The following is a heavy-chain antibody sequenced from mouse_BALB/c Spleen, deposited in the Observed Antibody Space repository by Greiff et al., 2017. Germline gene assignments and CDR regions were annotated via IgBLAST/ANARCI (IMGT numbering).Heavy chain of an antibody. J-gene: IGHJ1*01. V-gene: IGHV5-6-4*01. CDR3: TRDDYRYDYWYFDV. Sequence: EVNVVESGGGLVKPGGSLKLSCAASGFTFSSYTMSWVRQTPEKRLEWVATISSGGSYTYYPDSVKGRFTISRDNAKNTLYLQMSSLKSEDTAMYYCTRDDYRYDYWYFDVWGAGTTVTVSS. CDR2: ISSGGSYT. CDR1: GFTFSSYT. D-gene: IGHD2-14*01.